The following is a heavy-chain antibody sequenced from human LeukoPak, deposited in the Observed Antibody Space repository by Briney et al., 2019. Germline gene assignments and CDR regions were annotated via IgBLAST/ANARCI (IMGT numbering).Heavy chain of an antibody. Sequence: SETLSLTCTVSGGSISSGSYYWSWIRQPAGKGLEWIGRIYTSGSTNYNPPLKSRVTISVDTSKNQFSLKLSSVTAADTAVYYCARSRRGYYYYMDVWGKGTTVTVSS. CDR2: IYTSGST. CDR3: ARSRRGYYYYMDV. V-gene: IGHV4-61*02. CDR1: GGSISSGSYY. J-gene: IGHJ6*03. D-gene: IGHD3-10*01.